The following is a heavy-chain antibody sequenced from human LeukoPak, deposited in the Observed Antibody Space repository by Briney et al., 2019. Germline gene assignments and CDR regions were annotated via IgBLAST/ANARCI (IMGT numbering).Heavy chain of an antibody. CDR3: ARGGQQLALDY. CDR1: GGSISSYY. CDR2: IYYSGST. D-gene: IGHD6-13*01. Sequence: SETLSLTCTVSGGSISSYYWSWIRQPPGKGLEWIGYIYYSGSTNYNPSLKSRVTISVDTSKNQFSLKLSSVTAADTAVYYCARGGQQLALDYWGQGTLVTVSS. V-gene: IGHV4-59*01. J-gene: IGHJ4*02.